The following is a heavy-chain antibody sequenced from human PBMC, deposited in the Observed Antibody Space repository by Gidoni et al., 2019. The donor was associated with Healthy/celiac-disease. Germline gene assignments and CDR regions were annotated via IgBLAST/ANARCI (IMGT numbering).Heavy chain of an antibody. CDR1: GFTFSSYG. Sequence: QVQLVESVGGVVQPARSRRLSCAASGFTFSSYGMHWVRQAPGKGLEWVAVIWYDGSNKYYADSVKGRFTISRDNSKNTLYLQMNSLRAEDTAVYYCARVRGVATTRGYFDYWGQGTLVTVSS. J-gene: IGHJ4*02. V-gene: IGHV3-33*01. CDR3: ARVRGVATTRGYFDY. D-gene: IGHD5-12*01. CDR2: IWYDGSNK.